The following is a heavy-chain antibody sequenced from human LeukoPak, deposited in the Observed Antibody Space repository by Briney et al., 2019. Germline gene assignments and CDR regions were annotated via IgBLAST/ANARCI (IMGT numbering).Heavy chain of an antibody. V-gene: IGHV4-59*01. J-gene: IGHJ2*01. CDR1: GDSISSYY. D-gene: IGHD3-10*02. CDR2: IYYTGST. Sequence: PSVTLSLTCTVSGDSISSYYWSWIRQPPEKGLEWIGYIYYTGSTNYNPSLKSRVTISLDTSKTQFSLKMNSVTAADTAIYYCARLQRITMSGPDYWYFDLWGRGTLVTVSS. CDR3: ARLQRITMSGPDYWYFDL.